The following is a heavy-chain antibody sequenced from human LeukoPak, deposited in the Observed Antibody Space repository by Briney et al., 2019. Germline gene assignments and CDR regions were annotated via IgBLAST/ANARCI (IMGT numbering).Heavy chain of an antibody. CDR2: ISWDGGRT. J-gene: IGHJ6*03. Sequence: GGSLRLSCAASGFTFDDYSMHWVRQAPGKGLEWVSLISWDGGRTYYADSVKGRFTISRDNSKNSLYLQMNSLRTEDTALYYCAKDGGTSAVTIFGVVYYYYMDVWGKGTTVTVSS. CDR3: AKDGGTSAVTIFGVVYYYYMDV. D-gene: IGHD3-3*01. CDR1: GFTFDDYS. V-gene: IGHV3-43*01.